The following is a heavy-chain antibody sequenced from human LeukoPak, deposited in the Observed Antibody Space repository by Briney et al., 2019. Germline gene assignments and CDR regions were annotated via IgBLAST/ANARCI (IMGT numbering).Heavy chain of an antibody. V-gene: IGHV1-2*04. J-gene: IGHJ6*03. CDR3: ARVYYDFWSGYYTPRGYYYYMDV. Sequence: EAPVKVSCKASGYTFTGYYMHWVRQAPGQGLEWMGWINPNSGGTNYAQKFQGWVTMTRDTSISTAYMELSRLRSDDTAVYYCARVYYDFWSGYYTPRGYYYYMDVWGKGTTVTVSS. CDR2: INPNSGGT. CDR1: GYTFTGYY. D-gene: IGHD3-3*01.